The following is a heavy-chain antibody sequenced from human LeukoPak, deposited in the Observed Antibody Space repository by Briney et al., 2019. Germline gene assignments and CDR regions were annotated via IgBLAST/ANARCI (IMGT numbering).Heavy chain of an antibody. V-gene: IGHV4-34*01. CDR3: ARGRGGSSWYYYYYYMDV. D-gene: IGHD6-13*01. J-gene: IGHJ6*03. CDR2: INHSGST. CDR1: GGSFSGYY. Sequence: SETLSLTCAVYGGSFSGYYWSWIRQPPGKGLEWIGEINHSGSTNYNPSLKSRVTISVDTSKNQFSLKLSSVTAADTAVYYCARGRGGSSWYYYYYYMDVWGKGTTVTVSS.